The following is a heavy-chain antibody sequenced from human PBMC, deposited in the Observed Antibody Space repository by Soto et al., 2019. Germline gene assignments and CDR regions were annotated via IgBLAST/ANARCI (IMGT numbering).Heavy chain of an antibody. D-gene: IGHD2-2*01. J-gene: IGHJ4*02. Sequence: QVQLQESGPGLVKPSQTLSLTCTVSEGSISSGDYYWSWISQLPGTDLEWIASIYYNGNTYYTPSLKRRATIFLDTSRNQFFLNLNSVTAADTAVYYGARDVGSSHGPGHPHYFDYWGQGTLVTVSS. CDR1: EGSISSGDYY. V-gene: IGHV4-31*03. CDR3: ARDVGSSHGPGHPHYFDY. CDR2: IYYNGNT.